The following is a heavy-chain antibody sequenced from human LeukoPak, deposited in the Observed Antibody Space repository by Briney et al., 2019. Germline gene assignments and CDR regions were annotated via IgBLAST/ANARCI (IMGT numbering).Heavy chain of an antibody. J-gene: IGHJ4*02. CDR3: ARGGYDFWSGDRYYFDY. CDR1: GFTFSSYS. Sequence: GGSLRLSCAASGFTFSSYSMNWVRQAPGKGLEWASSISSSSSYIYYADSVKGRFTISRDNAKNSLYLQMNSLRAEDTAVYYCARGGYDFWSGDRYYFDYWGQGTLVTVSS. V-gene: IGHV3-21*01. D-gene: IGHD3-3*01. CDR2: ISSSSSYI.